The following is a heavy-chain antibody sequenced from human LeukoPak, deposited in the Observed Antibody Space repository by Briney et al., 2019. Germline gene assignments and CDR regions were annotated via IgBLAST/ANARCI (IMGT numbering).Heavy chain of an antibody. V-gene: IGHV5-51*01. J-gene: IGHJ4*02. CDR2: INPANSDT. CDR3: ARNYGEQHYFDY. Sequence: GEPLKISCKGSGYTFTTYWIAWVRQMPGKGLEYMGIINPANSDTRYSPSFQGQVTISADKSISTAYLQWRSLKTSDTAMYYCARNYGEQHYFDYWGQGTLVTVSS. D-gene: IGHD4-17*01. CDR1: GYTFTTYW.